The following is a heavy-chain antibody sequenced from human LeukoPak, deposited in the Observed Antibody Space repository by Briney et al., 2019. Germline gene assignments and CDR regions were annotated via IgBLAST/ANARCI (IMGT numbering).Heavy chain of an antibody. V-gene: IGHV3-53*01. CDR3: ARDAANSIAARYDY. CDR1: GFAVSSNY. J-gene: IGHJ4*02. Sequence: EPGGSLRLSCAASGFAVSSNYMSWVRQAPGKGLEWVSVVYSGDNTYYAASVGGRFTISRDNSKNTLYLRMNSLRPEDTAVYFCARDAANSIAARYDYWGQGTLVTVSS. D-gene: IGHD6-6*01. CDR2: VYSGDNT.